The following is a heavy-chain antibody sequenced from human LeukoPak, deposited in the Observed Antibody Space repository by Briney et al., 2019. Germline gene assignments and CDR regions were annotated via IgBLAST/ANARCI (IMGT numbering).Heavy chain of an antibody. V-gene: IGHV4-59*01. J-gene: IGHJ4*02. CDR3: ARGAGWYNY. CDR1: GGSISDDY. D-gene: IGHD6-19*01. Sequence: SETLSLTCTVSGGSISDDYWSWLRQPPGEGLEWIAYIHYSETTNYNPSLKSRVTISIDTSKKQFSLKVSSVTAADTAVYYCARGAGWYNYWGQGTLVTVSS. CDR2: IHYSETT.